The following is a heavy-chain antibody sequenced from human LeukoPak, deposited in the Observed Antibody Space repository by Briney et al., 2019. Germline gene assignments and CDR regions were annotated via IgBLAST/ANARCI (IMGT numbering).Heavy chain of an antibody. D-gene: IGHD3-10*01. V-gene: IGHV4-31*03. CDR1: GGSISSGGYY. CDR2: IYYSGGT. J-gene: IGHJ4*02. CDR3: ARARGVRGVIEYYFDY. Sequence: SQTLSLTCTVSGGSISSGGYYWSWIRQHPGKGLEWIGYIYYSGGTYYNPSLKSRVTISVDTSKNQFSLKLSSVTAADTAVYYCARARGVRGVIEYYFDYWGQGTLVTVSS.